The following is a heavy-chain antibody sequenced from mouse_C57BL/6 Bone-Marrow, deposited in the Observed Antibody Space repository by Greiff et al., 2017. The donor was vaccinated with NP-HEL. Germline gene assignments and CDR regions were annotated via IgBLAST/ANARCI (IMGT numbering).Heavy chain of an antibody. J-gene: IGHJ1*03. CDR1: GYTFTSYW. CDR2: IYPGSGST. Sequence: QVQLKQPGAELVKPGASVKMSCKASGYTFTSYWITWVKQRPGQGLEWIGDIYPGSGSTNYNEKFKSKATLTVDTSPSTAYMQLSSLTSEDSAVYYCARDYGSSNWYFDVWGTGTTVTVSS. V-gene: IGHV1-55*01. D-gene: IGHD1-1*01. CDR3: ARDYGSSNWYFDV.